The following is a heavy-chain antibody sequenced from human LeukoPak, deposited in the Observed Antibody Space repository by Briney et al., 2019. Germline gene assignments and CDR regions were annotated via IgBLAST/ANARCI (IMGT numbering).Heavy chain of an antibody. J-gene: IGHJ2*01. CDR2: IIPNSGGT. CDR1: GYTFTAYY. CDR3: AIQPWGSGNNWYFDL. V-gene: IGHV1-2*02. Sequence: ASVKVSCKASGYTFTAYYIHWVRPAPGQGLEWMGWIIPNSGGTDYAQKFQGRVTMTRDTSISTAYVELSSLTSDDTAVYYCAIQPWGSGNNWYFDLWGRGTLVTVSS. D-gene: IGHD7-27*01.